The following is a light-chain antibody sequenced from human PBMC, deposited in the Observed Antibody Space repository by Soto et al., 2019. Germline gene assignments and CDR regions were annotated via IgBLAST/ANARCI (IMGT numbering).Light chain of an antibody. J-gene: IGLJ2*01. CDR2: LNSDGSH. V-gene: IGLV4-69*01. CDR1: SGHSSYA. Sequence: QSVLTQSPSASASLGASVKLTCTLSSGHSSYAIAWHQQQPEKGPRYLMKLNSDGSHSKGDGIPDRFSGSSSGAERYLTISNHQSEDEADYYCQTWGTGEVFGGGTQLTVL. CDR3: QTWGTGEV.